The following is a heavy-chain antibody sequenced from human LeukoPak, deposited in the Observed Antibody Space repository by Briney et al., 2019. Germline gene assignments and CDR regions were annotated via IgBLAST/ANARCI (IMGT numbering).Heavy chain of an antibody. CDR2: INQSGST. CDR1: GGSFSGYY. CDR3: ARDLFAYMDV. Sequence: SETLSLTCTVYGGSFSGYYWTWIRQPPGKGLQWIGEINQSGSTNYNMSLKSRVTISLDKSKNQVSLKLSSVTAADTAVYYCARDLFAYMDVWGKGTTVTISS. J-gene: IGHJ6*03. V-gene: IGHV4-34*01. D-gene: IGHD3-10*02.